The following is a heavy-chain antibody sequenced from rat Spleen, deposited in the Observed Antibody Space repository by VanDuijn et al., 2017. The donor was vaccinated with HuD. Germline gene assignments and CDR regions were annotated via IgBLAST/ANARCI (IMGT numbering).Heavy chain of an antibody. J-gene: IGHJ2*01. CDR3: ARQWDY. CDR2: ISTGGGNT. CDR1: GFTFSDHA. V-gene: IGHV5S23*01. Sequence: EVQLMESGGRLVQPGNSLKLSCAASGFTFSDHAMAWVRQFPKKGLEWVATISTGGGNTYYRDSVKGRFTISRDNAKSTLYLQMDSLRSEDTATYYCARQWDYWGQGVMVTVSS.